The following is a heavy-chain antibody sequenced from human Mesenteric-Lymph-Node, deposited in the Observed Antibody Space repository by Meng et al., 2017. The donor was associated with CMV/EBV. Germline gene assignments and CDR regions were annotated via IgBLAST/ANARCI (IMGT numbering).Heavy chain of an antibody. CDR2: IYDDGVGT. Sequence: GGSLRLSCAASGFTFTNYAINWVRQAPGRGLEWVSLIYDDGVGTLYADSVKGRFTISRDNSRNTLYLQMSSLGAEDTAVYYCAKYRGTTTPRYYFDYWGQGMLVTVSS. CDR3: AKYRGTTTPRYYFDY. D-gene: IGHD1-1*01. V-gene: IGHV3-23*01. J-gene: IGHJ4*02. CDR1: GFTFTNYA.